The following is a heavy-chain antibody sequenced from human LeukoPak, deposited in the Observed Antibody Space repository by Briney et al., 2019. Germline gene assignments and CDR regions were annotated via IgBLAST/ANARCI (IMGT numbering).Heavy chain of an antibody. Sequence: GASVKVSCKVSGYTLTELSMHWVRQAPGKGLEWMGGFDPEDGETIYAQKFQGRVTMTEDTFTDTAYMELSSLRSEDTAVYYCAKSTYGSGSYYRFDYWGQGTLVTVSS. CDR2: FDPEDGET. D-gene: IGHD3-10*01. CDR1: GYTLTELS. J-gene: IGHJ4*02. V-gene: IGHV1-24*01. CDR3: AKSTYGSGSYYRFDY.